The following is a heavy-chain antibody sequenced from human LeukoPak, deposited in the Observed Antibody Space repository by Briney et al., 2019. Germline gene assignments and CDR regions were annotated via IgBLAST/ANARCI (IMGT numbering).Heavy chain of an antibody. CDR2: IRYSGST. D-gene: IGHD3-22*01. CDR3: ARGGRDYSHSSGYFSIDY. V-gene: IGHV4-31*03. J-gene: IGHJ4*02. Sequence: PSETLSLTCTVSGGSISSGGFYWSWIRQHPGKGLEWVGYIRYSGSTYYNPSLKSRVTISLDTSKKQFSLKLNSVTAADTAVYYCARGGRDYSHSSGYFSIDYWGQGTLVTVSS. CDR1: GGSISSGGFY.